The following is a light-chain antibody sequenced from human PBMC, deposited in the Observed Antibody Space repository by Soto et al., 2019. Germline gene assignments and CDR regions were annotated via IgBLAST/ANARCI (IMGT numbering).Light chain of an antibody. V-gene: IGLV2-8*01. CDR2: EVS. CDR3: ISYAGSNLSYV. J-gene: IGLJ1*01. CDR1: SSDVGGYNY. Sequence: LTQPPSASGSPGQSVTVSCTGTSSDVGGYNYVSWYQQHPGKAPKLMIYEVSKRPSGVPDRFSGSKSGNTASLTVSGLQAEDEADYYCISYAGSNLSYVFGNGNKVTVL.